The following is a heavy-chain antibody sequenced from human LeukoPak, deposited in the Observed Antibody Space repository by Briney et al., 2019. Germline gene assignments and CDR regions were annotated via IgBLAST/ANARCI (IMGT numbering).Heavy chain of an antibody. CDR2: ISSSCSYI. Sequence: GGSLRLSCAASGFTFSSYSMNWVRQAPGKGLEWVSSISSSCSYIYYADSVKGRFTISRDNAKNSLYLQMNSLRAEDTAVYYGARDNAALYIRLRYFDWLLLFGPDYWGQGTLVTVSP. D-gene: IGHD3-9*01. CDR1: GFTFSSYS. CDR3: ARDNAALYIRLRYFDWLLLFGPDY. J-gene: IGHJ4*02. V-gene: IGHV3-21*01.